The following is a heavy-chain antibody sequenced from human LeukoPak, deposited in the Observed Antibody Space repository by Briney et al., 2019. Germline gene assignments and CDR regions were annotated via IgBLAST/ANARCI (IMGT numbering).Heavy chain of an antibody. V-gene: IGHV1-69*17. CDR3: ARDLSEMATRVGFDY. J-gene: IGHJ4*02. CDR1: GGTFISYA. CDR2: IIPIFGIA. Sequence: SVKVSCKASGGTFISYAISWVRQAPGQGLEWMGGIIPIFGIANYAQKFQGRVTITADKSTSTAYMELSSLRSEDTAVYYCARDLSEMATRVGFDYWGQGTLVTVSS. D-gene: IGHD5-24*01.